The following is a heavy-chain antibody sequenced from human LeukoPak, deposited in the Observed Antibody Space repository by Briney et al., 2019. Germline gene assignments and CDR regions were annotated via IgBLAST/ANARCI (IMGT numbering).Heavy chain of an antibody. CDR1: GGSISNYY. D-gene: IGHD3-10*01. J-gene: IGHJ6*04. Sequence: SETLSLTCIVSGGSISNYYWNWIRQHPGKGLEWMGYIYYSGSTNYSPSLKSRVSISVDTSKNQFSLKLTSVTAADTAVYYCARGQRGFGVQYGMDVWGKGTTVTVSS. CDR3: ARGQRGFGVQYGMDV. CDR2: IYYSGST. V-gene: IGHV4-59*01.